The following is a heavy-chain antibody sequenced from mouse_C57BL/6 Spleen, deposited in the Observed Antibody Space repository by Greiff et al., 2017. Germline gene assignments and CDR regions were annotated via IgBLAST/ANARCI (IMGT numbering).Heavy chain of an antibody. D-gene: IGHD1-1*01. CDR2: IYPGSGST. V-gene: IGHV1-55*01. J-gene: IGHJ2*01. CDR1: GYTFTSYW. CDR3: ARYHYGSSDVDY. Sequence: QVQLQQPGAELVKPGASVKMSCKASGYTFTSYWITWVKQRPGQGLEWIGDIYPGSGSTNYNEKFKSNATLTVDTSSSTAYMQLSSLTSEDSAVYYCARYHYGSSDVDYWGQGTTLTVSS.